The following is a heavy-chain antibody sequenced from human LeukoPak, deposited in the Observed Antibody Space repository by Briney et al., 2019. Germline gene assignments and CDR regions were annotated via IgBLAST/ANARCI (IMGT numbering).Heavy chain of an antibody. J-gene: IGHJ4*02. V-gene: IGHV4-4*02. CDR2: IYHRGNT. CDR3: ARDSGYLVY. Sequence: SETLSLTCAVSGGSISSSNWWNWVRQTPGKGLEWIGEIYHRGNTHYNPSLKSRVTMSVDTSTNQFSLKLSSVTAADTAVYYCARDSGYLVYWGQGTLVTVSS. D-gene: IGHD3-22*01. CDR1: GGSISSSNW.